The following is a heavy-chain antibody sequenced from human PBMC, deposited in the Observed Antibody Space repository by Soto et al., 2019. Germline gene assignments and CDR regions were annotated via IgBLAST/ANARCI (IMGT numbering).Heavy chain of an antibody. CDR2: IYYSGST. CDR1: GGSISSYY. V-gene: IGHV4-59*01. Sequence: SETLSLTCTVSGGSISSYYWRWIRQPPGKGLEWIGYIYYSGSTNYNPSLKSRVTISVDTSKNQFSLKLSSVTAADTAVYYCAREYPNYFDYLGQGALVTVSS. J-gene: IGHJ4*02. CDR3: AREYPNYFDY. D-gene: IGHD2-2*02.